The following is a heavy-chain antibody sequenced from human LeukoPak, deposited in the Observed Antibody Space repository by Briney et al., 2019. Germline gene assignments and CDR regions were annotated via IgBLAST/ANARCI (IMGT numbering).Heavy chain of an antibody. CDR1: GASLSSNY. CDR2: MYTSGNT. Sequence: SETLSLTCTVSGASLSSNYWSWIRQPAGKGLEWIGRMYTSGNTHYSPSLKSRVTMSVDTSKNQFSLNLTSVTAADTAVYYCANGANSGSYFEDWGQGTLVTVSS. V-gene: IGHV4-4*07. D-gene: IGHD1-26*01. CDR3: ANGANSGSYFED. J-gene: IGHJ4*02.